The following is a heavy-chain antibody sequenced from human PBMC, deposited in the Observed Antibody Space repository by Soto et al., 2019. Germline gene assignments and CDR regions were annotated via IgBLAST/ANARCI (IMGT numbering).Heavy chain of an antibody. V-gene: IGHV3-23*01. D-gene: IGHD1-26*01. CDR2: ISGSGFKK. Sequence: PGGSLRLSCAASGFTFSSYAMSWVRQAPGKGLEWISSISGSGFKKYYADSVKGRFTISRDNSKSTVYLELNNLSAEDTAVYHCAKNQGVELVPLATVDWFDPWGQGSVVTVSS. J-gene: IGHJ5*02. CDR1: GFTFSSYA. CDR3: AKNQGVELVPLATVDWFDP.